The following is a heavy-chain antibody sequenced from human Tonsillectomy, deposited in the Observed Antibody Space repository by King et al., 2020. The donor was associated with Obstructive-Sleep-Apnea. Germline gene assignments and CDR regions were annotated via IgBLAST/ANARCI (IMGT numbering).Heavy chain of an antibody. CDR3: TTVHLRIAMVRGVIITGFDY. V-gene: IGHV3-15*01. CDR2: IKSKSDGGTT. Sequence: VQLVESGGGLVKPGGSLRLSCAASGFTFSNAWMSWVRQAPGKGLEWVGRIKSKSDGGTTDYAAPVKGRFIISRDDSKNMLHLQMNSLKSEDTAVYYCTTVHLRIAMVRGVIITGFDYWAREPWSPSPQ. CDR1: GFTFSNAW. J-gene: IGHJ4*02. D-gene: IGHD3-10*01.